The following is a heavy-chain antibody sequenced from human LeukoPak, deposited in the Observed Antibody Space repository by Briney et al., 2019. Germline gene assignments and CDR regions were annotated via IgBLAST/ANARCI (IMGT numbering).Heavy chain of an antibody. Sequence: PSETPSLTCTVSGDSISSSSYYWGWLRQPPGKGLEWIGTIYYSGATYYNPSLRSRVTISVDTSKNQYSLKLTSVTAADTAVYYCARLFYWGQGSLVTVSS. V-gene: IGHV4-39*01. J-gene: IGHJ4*02. CDR1: GDSISSSSYY. CDR2: IYYSGAT. CDR3: ARLFY.